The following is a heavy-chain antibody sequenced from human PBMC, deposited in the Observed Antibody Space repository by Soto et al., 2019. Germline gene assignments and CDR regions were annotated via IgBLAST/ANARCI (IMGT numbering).Heavy chain of an antibody. Sequence: EVQLVDSGGGLVQPGGSLRLSCAASGFTFSSYTMNWVRQAPGKGLEWISYISSSSRTIYYADSVKGRFTISRYNAQNSLYLQMTSLRDEDTAVYYCARVPTRALDYWGQGTLVTVSS. CDR2: ISSSSRTI. CDR1: GFTFSSYT. D-gene: IGHD1-26*01. J-gene: IGHJ4*02. V-gene: IGHV3-48*02. CDR3: ARVPTRALDY.